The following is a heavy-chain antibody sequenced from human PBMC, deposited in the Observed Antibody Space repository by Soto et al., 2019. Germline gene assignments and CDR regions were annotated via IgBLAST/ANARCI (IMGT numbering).Heavy chain of an antibody. Sequence: ASVKVSCKASGYTFTSYAMHWVRQAPGQRLEWMGWINAGNGNTKYSQKFQGRVTITRDTSASTAYMEPSSLRSEDTAVYYCARGASHLTWYFDLWGRGTLVTVSS. V-gene: IGHV1-3*01. CDR1: GYTFTSYA. CDR2: INAGNGNT. J-gene: IGHJ2*01. D-gene: IGHD3-16*01. CDR3: ARGASHLTWYFDL.